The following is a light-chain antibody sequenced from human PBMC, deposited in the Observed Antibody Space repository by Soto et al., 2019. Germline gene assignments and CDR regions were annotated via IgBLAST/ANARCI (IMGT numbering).Light chain of an antibody. CDR2: GAS. CDR3: QQYGSSPSIT. CDR1: QSVRTY. J-gene: IGKJ5*01. V-gene: IGKV3-20*01. Sequence: EIVLTQSPGTLSLSRGERATLSCRASQSVRTYLAWYQQKPGQAPRLLIYGASSRATGIPDRFSGSGSGTDFTLTISRLEPEDFAVYYCQQYGSSPSITFGQGTRLEI.